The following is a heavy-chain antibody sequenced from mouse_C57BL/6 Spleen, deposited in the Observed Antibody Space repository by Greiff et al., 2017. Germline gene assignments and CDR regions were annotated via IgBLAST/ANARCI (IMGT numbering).Heavy chain of an antibody. CDR3: ARGGNYAFAY. D-gene: IGHD2-1*01. J-gene: IGHJ3*01. CDR1: GYTFTDYY. CDR2: INPYNGGT. Sequence: EVQLQQSGPVLVKPGASVKMSCKASGYTFTDYYMNWVKQSHGKSLEWIGVINPYNGGTSYNQKFKGKATLTVDKSSSTAYMELNSLTSEDSAVYYCARGGNYAFAYWGQGTLVTVSA. V-gene: IGHV1-19*01.